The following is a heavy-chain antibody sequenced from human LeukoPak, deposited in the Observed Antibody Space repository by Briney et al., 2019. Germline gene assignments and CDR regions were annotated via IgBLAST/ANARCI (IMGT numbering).Heavy chain of an antibody. CDR1: GFTFSNYW. D-gene: IGHD2-21*02. CDR3: TRDFGSIVVVTAIVD. Sequence: GRSLRLSCAASGFTFSNYWMSWARQAPGKGLEWVANIKPDGSEKYYVDSVKGRFTISRDNAKNSLYLQMNSLRAEDTAIYYCTRDFGSIVVVTAIVDWGQGTLVTVSS. J-gene: IGHJ4*02. CDR2: IKPDGSEK. V-gene: IGHV3-7*01.